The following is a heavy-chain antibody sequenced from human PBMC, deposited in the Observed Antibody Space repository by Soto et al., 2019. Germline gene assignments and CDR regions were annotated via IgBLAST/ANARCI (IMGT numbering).Heavy chain of an antibody. J-gene: IGHJ3*02. V-gene: IGHV1-69*01. Sequence: QVQLVQSGAEVKKPGSSVKVSCKASGDSFSTSAINWVRQAPGQGLEWMGGIIPIFGTPNYAQKFQDRVTITADESTTTTYVELSSLRSEDTAMYYCATEGDSSDSSDDYGGGLDIWGQGTMVVVSS. CDR3: ATEGDSSDSSDDYGGGLDI. CDR2: IIPIFGTP. D-gene: IGHD3-22*01. CDR1: GDSFSTSA.